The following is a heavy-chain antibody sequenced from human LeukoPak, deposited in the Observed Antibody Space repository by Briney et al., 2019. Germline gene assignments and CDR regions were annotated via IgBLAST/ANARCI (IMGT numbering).Heavy chain of an antibody. D-gene: IGHD5-12*01. CDR1: GGSISSGSYY. Sequence: PPETLSLTCTVSGGSISSGSYYWSWIRQPAGKGLEWIGRVYTSGSTNYNPSLKSRVTISVDTSKNEFSLKLSSVTAADTAVYYCARGGGYSGYDLYYFDYWGQGTLVTVSS. CDR2: VYTSGST. J-gene: IGHJ4*02. CDR3: ARGGGYSGYDLYYFDY. V-gene: IGHV4-61*02.